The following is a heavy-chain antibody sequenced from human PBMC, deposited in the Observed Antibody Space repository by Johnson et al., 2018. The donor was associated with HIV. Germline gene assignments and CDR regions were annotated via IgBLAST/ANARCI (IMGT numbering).Heavy chain of an antibody. CDR3: ARGVLAFDI. CDR2: ISGSGGST. Sequence: VQLVESGGGLVQPGGSLRLSCASGFTVSTNYMSWVRQAPGKGLEWVSAISGSGGSTYYADSVKGRFTIFRENVKNSLYRQMNSLRAGDTAVYYCARGVLAFDIWGQGTMVTVSS. CDR1: GFTVSTNY. D-gene: IGHD5/OR15-5a*01. J-gene: IGHJ3*02. V-gene: IGHV3-66*01.